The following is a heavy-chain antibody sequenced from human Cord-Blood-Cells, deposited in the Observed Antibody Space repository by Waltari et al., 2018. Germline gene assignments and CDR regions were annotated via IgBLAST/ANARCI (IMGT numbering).Heavy chain of an antibody. CDR2: IYYSGST. CDR3: ARHPTYYYGSGSPYYYYMDV. J-gene: IGHJ6*03. V-gene: IGHV4-59*08. D-gene: IGHD3-10*01. Sequence: QVQLQESGPGLVKPSETLSLTCTVSGGSISSYYWRWIRQPPGKGLEWIGYIYYSGSTNYNPSLKSRVTISVDTSKNQFSLKLSSVTAADTAVYYCARHPTYYYGSGSPYYYYMDVWGKGTTVTVSS. CDR1: GGSISSYY.